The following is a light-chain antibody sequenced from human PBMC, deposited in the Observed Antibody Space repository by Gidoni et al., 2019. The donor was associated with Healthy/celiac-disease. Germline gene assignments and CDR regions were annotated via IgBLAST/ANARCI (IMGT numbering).Light chain of an antibody. J-gene: IGKJ1*01. V-gene: IGKV3-20*01. CDR3: QQYGSSSWT. Sequence: EIVLTQSPGTLSLSPGERATLPCRASQSVSSSYLAWYQQKPGQAPRLLIYGASSRATGIPDRFSGSGSGTDFTLTICRLEPEDFAVYYCQQYGSSSWTFGQGTKVEIK. CDR2: GAS. CDR1: QSVSSSY.